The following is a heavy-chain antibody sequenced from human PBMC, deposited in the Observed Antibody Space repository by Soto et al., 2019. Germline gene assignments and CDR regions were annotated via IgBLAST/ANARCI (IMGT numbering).Heavy chain of an antibody. J-gene: IGHJ4*02. CDR3: ARDFDY. CDR2: ISYDGSNN. V-gene: IGHV3-30-3*01. CDR1: GFTFSSYA. Sequence: QVQLVESGGGVVQPGRSLRLSCAASGFTFSSYAMHWVRQAPGKGLEWVAVISYDGSNNYYADSVKGRFTISRDNSKNTLYLQMISLRAEDTAVYYCARDFDYWGQGTLVTVSS.